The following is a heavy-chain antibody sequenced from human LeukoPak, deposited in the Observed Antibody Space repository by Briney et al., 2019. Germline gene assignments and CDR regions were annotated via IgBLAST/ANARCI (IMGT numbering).Heavy chain of an antibody. J-gene: IGHJ6*02. CDR2: IYYSGST. Sequence: SETLSLTCTVSGGSIISYYWSWIRQPPGKGLEWIGYIYYSGSTNYNPSLKSRVTISVDTSKNQFSLELSSVTAADTAVYYCARVSPTGDYGDYSDYYGMDVWGQGTTVTVSS. CDR1: GGSIISYY. CDR3: ARVSPTGDYGDYSDYYGMDV. D-gene: IGHD4-17*01. V-gene: IGHV4-59*01.